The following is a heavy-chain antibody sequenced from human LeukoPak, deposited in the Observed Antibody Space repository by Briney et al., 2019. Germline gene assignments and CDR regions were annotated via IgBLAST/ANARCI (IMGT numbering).Heavy chain of an antibody. V-gene: IGHV4-31*03. D-gene: IGHD1-14*01. J-gene: IGHJ3*02. Sequence: SQTLSLTCTVSGGSISSGGYYWSWIRQHPGKGLEWIGYIYYSGSTYYNPSLKSRVTISVDTSKNQFSLKLSSVTAADTAVYYCARLGGPEPDAFDIWGQGTMVTVSS. CDR1: GGSISSGGYY. CDR2: IYYSGST. CDR3: ARLGGPEPDAFDI.